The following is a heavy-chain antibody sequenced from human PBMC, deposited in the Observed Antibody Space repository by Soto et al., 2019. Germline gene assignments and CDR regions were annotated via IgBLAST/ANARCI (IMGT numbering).Heavy chain of an antibody. V-gene: IGHV1-46*01. J-gene: IGHJ4*02. Sequence: QVHLVQSGAEVAKPGASVKLSCKASGYTFTNYYIHWVRQAPGQGLEWMGIINPSGGSTSYSQKFLGRVTMTGDTSTSTVYMHLSGLTYDDTAVYFCARALTELDYWGPGTLVTVSS. CDR1: GYTFTNYY. CDR3: ARALTELDY. CDR2: INPSGGST. D-gene: IGHD3-10*01.